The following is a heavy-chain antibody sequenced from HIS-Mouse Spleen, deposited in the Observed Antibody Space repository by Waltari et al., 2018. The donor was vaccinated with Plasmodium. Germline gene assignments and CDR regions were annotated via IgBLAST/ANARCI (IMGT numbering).Heavy chain of an antibody. CDR3: ASSWYWYFDL. V-gene: IGHV3-30*03. CDR1: GFTFSSYG. D-gene: IGHD6-13*01. Sequence: QVQLVESGGGVVQPGRSLRLSCAASGFTFSSYGMHWVRQAPGKGLEWVAVISYDGSEKYYVDSVKGRFTISRDNAKNSLYLQMNSLRAEDTAVYYCASSWYWYFDLWGRGTLVTVSS. CDR2: ISYDGSEK. J-gene: IGHJ2*01.